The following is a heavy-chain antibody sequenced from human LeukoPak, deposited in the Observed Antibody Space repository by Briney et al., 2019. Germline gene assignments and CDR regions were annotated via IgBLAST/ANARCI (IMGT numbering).Heavy chain of an antibody. J-gene: IGHJ5*02. D-gene: IGHD3-3*01. Sequence: PGGSLRLSCAASGFTFSSYSMNWVRQAPGKGLEWVSSISSSSSYIYYADSVKGRFTISRDNAKNSLYLQMNSLRAEDTAVYYCARGYYDFWSGLSHFDPWGQGTLVTVSS. CDR2: ISSSSSYI. CDR1: GFTFSSYS. V-gene: IGHV3-21*01. CDR3: ARGYYDFWSGLSHFDP.